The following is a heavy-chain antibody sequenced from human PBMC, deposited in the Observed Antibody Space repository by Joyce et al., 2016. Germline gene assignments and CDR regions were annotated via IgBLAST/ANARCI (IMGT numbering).Heavy chain of an antibody. CDR2: MRPNTGGT. V-gene: IGHV1-2*06. D-gene: IGHD1-26*01. CDR1: GYSFTNHD. J-gene: IGHJ4*02. Sequence: QVQMLQSGTEVKKPGASVKVSCKGSGYSFTNHDIHWVRQAPGQGLEWMGRMRPNTGGTNYAQTVQGRVTMTRDTSISTAYMELSSLTSDDTAVYYCARDIMGSYDYWGQGALVTVSS. CDR3: ARDIMGSYDY.